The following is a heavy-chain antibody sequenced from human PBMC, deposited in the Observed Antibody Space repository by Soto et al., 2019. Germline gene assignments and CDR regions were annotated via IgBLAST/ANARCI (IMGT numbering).Heavy chain of an antibody. J-gene: IGHJ4*02. V-gene: IGHV1-8*01. D-gene: IGHD1-1*01. CDR2: MNPNTGNS. CDR1: GYTFTSYD. Sequence: QVQLVQSGAEVRKPGASVKVSCEASGYTFTSYDIYWVRQATGQGLEWMGWMNPNTGNSGYAQKFQGRVTMTIDTCISTAHMELSSLRSEDTAVYYCARRAETNGWNGFGADKYYFDFWGQGTLVTVSS. CDR3: ARRAETNGWNGFGADKYYFDF.